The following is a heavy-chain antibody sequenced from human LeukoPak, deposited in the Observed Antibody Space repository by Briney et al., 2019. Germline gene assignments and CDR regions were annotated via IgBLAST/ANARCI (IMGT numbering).Heavy chain of an antibody. CDR2: IRYDGSNK. CDR3: ARAKGYSSGWTEY. D-gene: IGHD6-19*01. V-gene: IGHV3-33*01. Sequence: GGSLRLSCAASGFXFSSYGMHWVRQAPGKGLEWVAVIRYDGSNKYYADSVKGRFTISRDNSKNTLYLQMNSLRAEDTAVYYCARAKGYSSGWTEYWGQGTLVTVSS. CDR1: GFXFSSYG. J-gene: IGHJ4*02.